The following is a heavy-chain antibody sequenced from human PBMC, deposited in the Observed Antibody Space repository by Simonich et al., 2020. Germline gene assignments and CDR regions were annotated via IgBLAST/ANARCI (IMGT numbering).Heavy chain of an antibody. V-gene: IGHV4-59*12. CDR1: GGSISSYY. CDR3: ARGGRYCSSTSCYYYYYYMDV. Sequence: QVQLQESGPGLVKPSETLSLTCTVSGGSISSYYWSWIRQPPGKGLEWIGYIYYSGSTNYNPPLKSRVTISVDTSKNQFSLKLSSLTAADTAVYYCARGGRYCSSTSCYYYYYYMDVWGKGTTVTVSS. D-gene: IGHD2-2*01. CDR2: IYYSGST. J-gene: IGHJ6*03.